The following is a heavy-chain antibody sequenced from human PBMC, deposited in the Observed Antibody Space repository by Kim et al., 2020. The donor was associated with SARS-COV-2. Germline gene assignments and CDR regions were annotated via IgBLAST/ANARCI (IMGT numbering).Heavy chain of an antibody. CDR2: I. Sequence: IGYADSVKGRFSIARDNAKIAVYLQVNSLRAEDTALYYCTKDEVPGDADYWGRGTLVTVSS. J-gene: IGHJ4*02. V-gene: IGHV3-9*01. D-gene: IGHD3-10*01. CDR3: TKDEVPGDADY.